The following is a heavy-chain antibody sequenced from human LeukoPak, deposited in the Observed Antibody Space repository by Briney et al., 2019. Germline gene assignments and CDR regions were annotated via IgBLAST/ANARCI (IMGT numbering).Heavy chain of an antibody. V-gene: IGHV3-30-3*01. CDR2: ISYDGSNK. CDR3: ARGYCSSTSCYTVDY. CDR1: GFTFSSYA. J-gene: IGHJ4*02. Sequence: PGRSLRLSCAASGFTFSSYAMHWVRQAPGKGLEWVAVISYDGSNKYYADSVKGRFTISRDNSKNTLYLQMNSLRAEDTVVYYCARGYCSSTSCYTVDYWGQGTLATVSS. D-gene: IGHD2-2*02.